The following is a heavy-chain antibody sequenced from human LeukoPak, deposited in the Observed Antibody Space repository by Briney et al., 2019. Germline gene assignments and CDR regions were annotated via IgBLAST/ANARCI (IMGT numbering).Heavy chain of an antibody. D-gene: IGHD2-21*01. CDR1: GFLFSDFIDHT. V-gene: IGHV3-21*01. CDR2: ISSSSTSI. CDR3: AREFSVVGNFDY. Sequence: PEGSLRLSCADSGFLFSDFIDHTMVWVRQAPGKGLEWVSYISSSSTSISYADSVRGRFSISRDNAQRSLYLHMNSLRDEDTAVYYCAREFSVVGNFDYWGQGTLVIVSS. J-gene: IGHJ4*02.